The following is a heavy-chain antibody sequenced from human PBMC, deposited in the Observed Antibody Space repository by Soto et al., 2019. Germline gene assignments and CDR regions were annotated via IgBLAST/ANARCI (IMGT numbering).Heavy chain of an antibody. D-gene: IGHD3-3*01. CDR2: FDPEDDKT. J-gene: IGHJ5*02. Sequence: ASVKVSCKVSGYTLSELSMHWVRQAPGEGLEWVGGFDPEDDKTVYEQKFQGRVTMTEDTSTDTAYMELSSLRSEDTAVYYCATQSPFFGVAHLQNWFDPWAQGPWVTVSS. CDR1: GYTLSELS. CDR3: ATQSPFFGVAHLQNWFDP. V-gene: IGHV1-24*01.